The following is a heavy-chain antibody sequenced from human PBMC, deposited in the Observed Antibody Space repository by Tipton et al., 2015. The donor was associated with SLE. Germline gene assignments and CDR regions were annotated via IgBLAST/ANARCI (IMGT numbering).Heavy chain of an antibody. V-gene: IGHV5-51*03. CDR1: GYSFTSYW. Sequence: QLVQSGAEVKKPGESLKISCKGSGYSFTSYWIGWVRQMPGKGLEWMGIIYPGASDTRYSPPFQGQVTISADKSISTAYLQWSSLKASDTAMYYCARPARVLEWFSAFDIWGQGTMVTVSS. D-gene: IGHD3-3*01. CDR2: IYPGASDT. J-gene: IGHJ3*02. CDR3: ARPARVLEWFSAFDI.